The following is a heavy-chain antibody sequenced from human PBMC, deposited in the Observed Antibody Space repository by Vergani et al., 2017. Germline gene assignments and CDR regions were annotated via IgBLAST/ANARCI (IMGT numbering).Heavy chain of an antibody. J-gene: IGHJ5*02. CDR3: ARSIGYCAGATCRAYYFDH. Sequence: VQLVQSGAEVRKPGASVTVSCTASGYIFKNYYIHWLRQAPGQAFEWMGILNPTTGHTTSAQKFMGRVDMTRDPSTDTSTRTVQMTMSSLRSEDTAVYYCARSIGYCAGATCRAYYFDHWGQGTRVTVSS. D-gene: IGHD2-21*01. CDR1: GYIFKNYY. CDR2: LNPTTGHT. V-gene: IGHV1-46*02.